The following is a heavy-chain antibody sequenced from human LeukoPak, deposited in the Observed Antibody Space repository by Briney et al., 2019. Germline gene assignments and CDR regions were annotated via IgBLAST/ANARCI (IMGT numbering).Heavy chain of an antibody. D-gene: IGHD3-16*01. V-gene: IGHV4-4*07. J-gene: IGHJ3*02. Sequence: SETLSLTCTVSAGSISSYYWSWIRQPAGKGLEWIGRIYTSGSTNYNPSLKSRVTMSVDTSKNQFSLRLSSVTAADTAAYYSAREGDLGFDIWGQGTMVTVSS. CDR1: AGSISSYY. CDR3: AREGDLGFDI. CDR2: IYTSGST.